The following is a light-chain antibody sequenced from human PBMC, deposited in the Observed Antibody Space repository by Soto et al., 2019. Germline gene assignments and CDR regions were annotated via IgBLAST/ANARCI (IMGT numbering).Light chain of an antibody. Sequence: QSVLTQPPXVSGAXXXXXXXXXTGSASNFWAGYDVHWYQQIPGTAPKLLIFETKSRPSGVPDRFSASKSGTSASLAITGLQTEDEAHYYCQSYDNSLRGWVFGGGTKVTVL. J-gene: IGLJ3*02. CDR2: ETK. V-gene: IGLV1-40*01. CDR1: ASNFWAGYD. CDR3: QSYDNSLRGWV.